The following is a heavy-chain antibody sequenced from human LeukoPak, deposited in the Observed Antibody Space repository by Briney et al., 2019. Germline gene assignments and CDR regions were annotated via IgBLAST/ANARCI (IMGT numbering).Heavy chain of an antibody. CDR1: GFTFSDYY. Sequence: GGSLRLSCAASGFTFSDYYMSWIRQAPGKGLEWVSVIYSGGSTYYADSVKGRFTISRDNSKNTLYLQMISLRAEDTAVYYCAREGDDSSTSNPFDYWGQGTLVTVSS. J-gene: IGHJ4*02. CDR3: AREGDDSSTSNPFDY. CDR2: IYSGGST. V-gene: IGHV3-53*01. D-gene: IGHD6-13*01.